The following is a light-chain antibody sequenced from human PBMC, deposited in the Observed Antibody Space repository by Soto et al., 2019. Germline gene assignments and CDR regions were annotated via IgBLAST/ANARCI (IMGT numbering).Light chain of an antibody. V-gene: IGKV3-20*01. Sequence: DIVLTQSPGTLSLSPEERATLSCRASQSVRNSYLTWYQQKPGQAPRLLIYGASSRATGIPDRFSGSGSGTDFTLTISRLEPEDFAVYYCQQYGTSPLTFGGGTKVEIK. CDR3: QQYGTSPLT. J-gene: IGKJ4*01. CDR1: QSVRNSY. CDR2: GAS.